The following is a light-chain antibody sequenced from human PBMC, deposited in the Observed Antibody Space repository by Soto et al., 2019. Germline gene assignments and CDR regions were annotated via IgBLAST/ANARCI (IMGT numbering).Light chain of an antibody. CDR1: SSDVGGYNY. V-gene: IGLV2-14*01. J-gene: IGLJ1*01. Sequence: QSALTQPASVSGSPGQSITISCTGTSSDVGGYNYVSWYQQHPGKAPKLMIYEVSNRPSGVSNRFSGSKSGNTASLTISGLQADDEADYYCSSDTSSSTLCVFGTGTKLTVL. CDR3: SSDTSSSTLCV. CDR2: EVS.